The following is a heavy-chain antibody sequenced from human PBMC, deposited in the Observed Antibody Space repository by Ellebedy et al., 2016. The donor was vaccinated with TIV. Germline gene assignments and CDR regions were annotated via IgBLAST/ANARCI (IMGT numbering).Heavy chain of an antibody. CDR2: IVGSGGSR. CDR1: GFSFGSYA. Sequence: GESLKISCAASGFSFGSYAMSWVRQAPGKGLEWVSGIVGSGGSRYADSVKGRFTISRDNSKSTLDLQMSSLRAEDTAVYYCAKDRTPGDGYWVFDFWGQGTLVTVST. D-gene: IGHD5-18*01. V-gene: IGHV3-23*01. CDR3: AKDRTPGDGYWVFDF. J-gene: IGHJ4*02.